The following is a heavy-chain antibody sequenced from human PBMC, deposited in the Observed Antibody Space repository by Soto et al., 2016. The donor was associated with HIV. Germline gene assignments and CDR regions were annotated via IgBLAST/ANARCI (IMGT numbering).Heavy chain of an antibody. CDR1: GYTFSSYY. J-gene: IGHJ4*02. D-gene: IGHD1-26*01. CDR2: VNPSGGST. Sequence: QVQLVRSGAEVKKPGASVKVSCKASGYTFSSYYMHWVRQAPGQGLEWMGVVNPSGGSTTYAQKFQGRVTMTRDTSTSTVDMELSSLRSEDTAVYYCARAASGARWDFDYWGQGTLVTVSS. V-gene: IGHV1-46*01. CDR3: ARAASGARWDFDY.